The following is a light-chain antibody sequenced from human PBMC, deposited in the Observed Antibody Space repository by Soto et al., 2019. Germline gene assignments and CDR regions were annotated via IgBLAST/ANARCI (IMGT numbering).Light chain of an antibody. CDR2: GTS. Sequence: EIVLTPSPGTLYLSPGERATLSCKASQSVSGSYLAWYQQKPGQAPRLVMYGTSSRASGIPDRVSGRGSGTDFTLTISRLEPEDFAVYYCQRYGSSLWTFGHGTKVEI. J-gene: IGKJ1*01. V-gene: IGKV3-20*01. CDR1: QSVSGSY. CDR3: QRYGSSLWT.